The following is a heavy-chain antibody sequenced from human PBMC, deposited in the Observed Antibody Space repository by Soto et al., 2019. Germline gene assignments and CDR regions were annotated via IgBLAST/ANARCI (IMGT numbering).Heavy chain of an antibody. D-gene: IGHD3-3*01. V-gene: IGHV3-23*01. CDR3: AKDHLRFLEWLLEGHMDV. Sequence: PGGSLRLSCAASGFTVSTKYMSWVRQAPGKGLEWVSAISGSGGSTYYADSVKGRFTISRDNSKNTLYLQMNSLRAEDTAVYYCAKDHLRFLEWLLEGHMDVWGKGPTVTVSS. J-gene: IGHJ6*03. CDR1: GFTVSTKY. CDR2: ISGSGGST.